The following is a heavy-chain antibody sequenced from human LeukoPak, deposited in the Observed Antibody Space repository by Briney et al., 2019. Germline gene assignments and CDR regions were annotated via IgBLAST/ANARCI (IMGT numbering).Heavy chain of an antibody. J-gene: IGHJ5*02. CDR2: INHSGST. CDR3: ARGGGHYYDSSGYYWFDP. D-gene: IGHD3-22*01. Sequence: SETLSPTCAVYGGSFSGYYWSWIRQPPGKGLEWIGEINHSGSTNYNPSLKSRVTISVDTSKNQFSLKLSSVTAADTAVYYCARGGGHYYDSSGYYWFDPWGQGTLVTVSS. CDR1: GGSFSGYY. V-gene: IGHV4-34*01.